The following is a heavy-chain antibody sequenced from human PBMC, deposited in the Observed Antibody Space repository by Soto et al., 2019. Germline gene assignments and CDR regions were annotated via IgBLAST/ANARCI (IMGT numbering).Heavy chain of an antibody. Sequence: QVQLVQSGAEVKKPGASVKVSCKASGYTFTRYYMHWVRQAPGQEPEWVGIINPSGGSTSYAQNFQGRITMTSDTSTSTVYMELSSLRSEDTAVYYCARALPRIAASREGDYWGQGTLVTVSS. J-gene: IGHJ4*02. V-gene: IGHV1-46*01. CDR2: INPSGGST. CDR3: ARALPRIAASREGDY. CDR1: GYTFTRYY. D-gene: IGHD6-6*01.